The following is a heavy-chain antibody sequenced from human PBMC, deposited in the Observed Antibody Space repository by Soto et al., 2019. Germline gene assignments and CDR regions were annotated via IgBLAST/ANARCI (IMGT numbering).Heavy chain of an antibody. D-gene: IGHD6-19*01. V-gene: IGHV3-23*01. Sequence: PGGSLRLSCAATGFTFSVYAMTWVRQAPGKGLEWVSAVTANGGSTYSADSVKGRFTISRDNSKNTLFLQMNSLRAEDTAVYYCASLGVSDWANYYYYYGMDVWGQGTTVTVSS. CDR2: VTANGGST. CDR3: ASLGVSDWANYYYYYGMDV. J-gene: IGHJ6*02. CDR1: GFTFSVYA.